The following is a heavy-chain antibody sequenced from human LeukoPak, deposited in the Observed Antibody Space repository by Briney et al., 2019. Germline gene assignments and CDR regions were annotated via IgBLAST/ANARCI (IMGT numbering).Heavy chain of an antibody. CDR3: ARATYDILTGNNWFDP. V-gene: IGHV3-21*01. J-gene: IGHJ5*02. CDR1: GFTFSSYS. Sequence: PGGSLRLSCAASGFTFSSYSMNWVRQAPAKGLEWVSSISSSSSYIYYADSVKGRFTISRDNAKNSLYLQMNSLRAEDTAVYYCARATYDILTGNNWFDPWGQGTLVTVSS. D-gene: IGHD3-9*01. CDR2: ISSSSSYI.